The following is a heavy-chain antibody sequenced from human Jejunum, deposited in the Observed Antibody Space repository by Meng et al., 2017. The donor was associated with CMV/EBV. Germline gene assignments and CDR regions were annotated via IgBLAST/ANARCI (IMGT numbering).Heavy chain of an antibody. J-gene: IGHJ2*01. V-gene: IGHV4-30-4*08. CDR1: GDSISSGDHY. CDR3: ARLSPVYWNLHL. CDR2: ISHSGIT. Sequence: QVQLQESGPGLVKPSQTLSLTCTVSGDSISSGDHYWSWIRQPPGKGLEWIGFISHSGITYYNPSLESRITISVDTSKNQFSLRLNSVTAADTAVYYCARLSPVYWNLHLWGPGTLVTVSS.